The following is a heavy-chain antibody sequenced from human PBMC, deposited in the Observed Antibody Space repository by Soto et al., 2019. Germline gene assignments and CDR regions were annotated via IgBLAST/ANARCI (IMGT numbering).Heavy chain of an antibody. CDR3: ASSLAGNYYYYGMDV. CDR2: IYPGDSDT. J-gene: IGHJ6*02. Sequence: GESLKISCKGSGYSFTSYWIGWVRQMPGKGLEWMGIIYPGDSDTRYSPSFQGQVTISADKSISTAYLQWSSPKASDTAMYYCASSLAGNYYYYGMDVWGQGTTVTVSS. V-gene: IGHV5-51*01. CDR1: GYSFTSYW.